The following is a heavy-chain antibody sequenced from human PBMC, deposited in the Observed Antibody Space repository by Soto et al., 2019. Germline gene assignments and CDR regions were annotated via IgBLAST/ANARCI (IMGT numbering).Heavy chain of an antibody. CDR3: AGAGYTYGSPYYGMDV. D-gene: IGHD5-18*01. Sequence: ASVKVSCKASGYTFTSYPTHWVRQAPGQRLEWMGWIDAGNGNTKYSQKFRGRVTFTTDTSASTAYMDLSSLRSEDTAVYYCAGAGYTYGSPYYGMDVWGQGTTVTVS. CDR1: GYTFTSYP. V-gene: IGHV1-3*01. CDR2: IDAGNGNT. J-gene: IGHJ6*02.